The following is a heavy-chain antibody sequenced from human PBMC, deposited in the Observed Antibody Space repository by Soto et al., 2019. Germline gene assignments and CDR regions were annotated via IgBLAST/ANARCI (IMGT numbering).Heavy chain of an antibody. J-gene: IGHJ4*02. D-gene: IGHD6-6*01. CDR1: GFTFTNAW. V-gene: IGHV3-15*07. Sequence: SLRLSCAASGFTFTNAWMHWVRQAPGKGLEWVGRIKRITDGGTTDYAAPVKGRFTISRDDSKNTLYLQMNSLKTEDTAVYYCAGQYSSSSDYWGQGTLVTVSS. CDR2: IKRITDGGTT. CDR3: AGQYSSSSDY.